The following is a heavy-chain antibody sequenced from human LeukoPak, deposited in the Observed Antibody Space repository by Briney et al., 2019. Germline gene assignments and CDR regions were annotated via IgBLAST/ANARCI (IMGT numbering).Heavy chain of an antibody. CDR1: GGSIRSSNW. D-gene: IGHD4-23*01. Sequence: PSGTLSLTCAVSGGSIRSSNWWSWVRQPPGKGLEWIGEIYHSGSTNYNPSLKSRVTISIDTSKNQFSLQLSSVTAADTAVYYCARTAVAYYYYYYMDVWGKGTTVTVSS. CDR2: IYHSGST. CDR3: ARTAVAYYYYYYMDV. V-gene: IGHV4-4*02. J-gene: IGHJ6*03.